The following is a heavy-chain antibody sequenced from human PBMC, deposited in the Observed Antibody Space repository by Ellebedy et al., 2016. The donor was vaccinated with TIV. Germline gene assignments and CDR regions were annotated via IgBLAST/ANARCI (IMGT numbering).Heavy chain of an antibody. J-gene: IGHJ4*02. CDR1: GGSFREYF. CDR2: VFHLGNT. Sequence: MPSETLSLTCVVNGGSFREYFWTWLRQTPGKGLEWIGEVFHLGNTNYNPSLKSRVTISLDKSNNQFSLRLSSVTAADTAVYFCAGTVIQTAFLDYWGQGSHVIVSS. D-gene: IGHD2/OR15-2a*01. V-gene: IGHV4-34*12. CDR3: AGTVIQTAFLDY.